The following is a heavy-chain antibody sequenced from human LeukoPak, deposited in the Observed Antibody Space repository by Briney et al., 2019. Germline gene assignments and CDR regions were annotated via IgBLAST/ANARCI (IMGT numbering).Heavy chain of an antibody. CDR2: INHSGST. D-gene: IGHD5-18*01. Sequence: PSETLSLTCAVYGGSFSGYYWSWIRQPPGKGLEWIGEINHSGSTNYNPSLKSRVTISVDTSKNQFSLKLSSVTAADTAVYYCARGLPKRKRSGYSYGSRSLVRSSVEFDYWGQGTLVTVSS. CDR1: GGSFSGYY. V-gene: IGHV4-34*01. J-gene: IGHJ4*02. CDR3: ARGLPKRKRSGYSYGSRSLVRSSVEFDY.